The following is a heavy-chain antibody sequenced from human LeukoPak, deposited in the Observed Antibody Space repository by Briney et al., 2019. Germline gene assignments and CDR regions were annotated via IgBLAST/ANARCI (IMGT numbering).Heavy chain of an antibody. D-gene: IGHD5-18*01. Sequence: GGSLRLSCAASGFTFSSYGMHWVRQAPGKGLEWVAVISYDGSNKYYADSVKGRFTISRDNSKNTLYLQMNSLRAKDTAVYYCAKGAGGFSYYNWFDPWGQGTLVTVSS. CDR3: AKGAGGFSYYNWFDP. CDR1: GFTFSSYG. CDR2: ISYDGSNK. V-gene: IGHV3-30*04. J-gene: IGHJ5*02.